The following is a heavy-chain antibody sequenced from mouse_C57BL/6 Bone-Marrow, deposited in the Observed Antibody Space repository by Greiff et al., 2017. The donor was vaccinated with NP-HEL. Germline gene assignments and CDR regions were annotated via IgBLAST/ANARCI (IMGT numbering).Heavy chain of an antibody. Sequence: EVQRVESGGGLVKPGGSLKLSCAASGFTFSSYTMSWVRQTPEKRLEWVATISGGGGNTYYPDSVKGRFTISRDNAKNTLYLQMSSLRSEDTALYYCAKYGSSHWYFDVWGTGTTVTVSS. D-gene: IGHD1-1*01. CDR2: ISGGGGNT. CDR1: GFTFSSYT. CDR3: AKYGSSHWYFDV. J-gene: IGHJ1*03. V-gene: IGHV5-9*01.